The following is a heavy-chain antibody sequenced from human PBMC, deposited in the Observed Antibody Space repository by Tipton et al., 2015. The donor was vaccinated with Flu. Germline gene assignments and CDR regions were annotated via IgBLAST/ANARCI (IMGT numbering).Heavy chain of an antibody. J-gene: IGHJ6*02. Sequence: SLRLSCAASGFTVSSNYMSWVRQAPGKGLEWVSVIYSGGSTYYADSVKGRLTISRDNSKNTLYLQMNSLRAEDTAVYYCARDPSATVTTNYYYYGMDVWGQGTTVTVSS. D-gene: IGHD4-17*01. CDR3: ARDPSATVTTNYYYYGMDV. CDR1: GFTVSSNY. V-gene: IGHV3-53*01. CDR2: IYSGGST.